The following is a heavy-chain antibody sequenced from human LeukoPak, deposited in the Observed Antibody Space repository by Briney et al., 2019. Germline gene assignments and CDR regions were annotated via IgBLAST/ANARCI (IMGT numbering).Heavy chain of an antibody. J-gene: IGHJ4*02. CDR3: ARRRRQWLGEGY. Sequence: PGGSLRLSCAASGFTFSSYSMNWVRQAPGKGLEWVSSISSSSSYIYYADSVKGRFTISRDNAKNSLYLQMNSLRAEDTAVYYCARRRRQWLGEGYWGQGTPVTVSS. V-gene: IGHV3-21*01. D-gene: IGHD6-19*01. CDR1: GFTFSSYS. CDR2: ISSSSSYI.